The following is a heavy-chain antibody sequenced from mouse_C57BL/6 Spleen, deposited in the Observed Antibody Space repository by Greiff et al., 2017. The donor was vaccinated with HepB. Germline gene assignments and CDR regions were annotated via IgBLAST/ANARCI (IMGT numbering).Heavy chain of an antibody. D-gene: IGHD2-4*01. J-gene: IGHJ3*01. V-gene: IGHV5-4*01. CDR2: ISDGGSYT. CDR3: ARAAIYDYEAWFAY. Sequence: EVQGVESGGGLVKPGGSLKLSCAASGFTFSSYAMSWVRQTPEKRLEWVATISDGGSYTYYPDNVKGRFTISRDNAKNNLYLQMSHLKSEDTAMYYCARAAIYDYEAWFAYWGQGTLVTVSA. CDR1: GFTFSSYA.